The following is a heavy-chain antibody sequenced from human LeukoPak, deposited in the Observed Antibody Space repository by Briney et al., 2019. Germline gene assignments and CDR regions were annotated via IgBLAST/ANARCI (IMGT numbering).Heavy chain of an antibody. CDR1: GGTFSNCS. V-gene: IGHV1-69*13. CDR2: IIPIYGTA. Sequence: SVKVSCKASGGTFSNCSITWVRQAPGQGLEWMGVIIPIYGTANYAQKFQGRVTITADESTSTAYMELSSLSPEDTAMYYCASYSRLTIYNWFDTWGQGTLVTVSS. J-gene: IGHJ5*02. CDR3: ASYSRLTIYNWFDT. D-gene: IGHD3-3*01.